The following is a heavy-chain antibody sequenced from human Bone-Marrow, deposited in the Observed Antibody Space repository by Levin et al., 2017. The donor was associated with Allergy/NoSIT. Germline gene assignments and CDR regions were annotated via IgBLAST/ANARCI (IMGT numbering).Heavy chain of an antibody. CDR1: GFTFSAFV. CDR2: ISVSGDTT. D-gene: IGHD3-16*01. J-gene: IGHJ6*02. CDR3: ARSPSDFLGGYGMDV. V-gene: IGHV3-23*01. Sequence: ASVKVSCAASGFTFSAFVVNWVRQAPGQGLEWVSVISVSGDTTFYADSVQGRFTMSRDNSKNTLFLQMDSLRVEDTAIYYCARSPSDFLGGYGMDVWGQGTTVAVSS.